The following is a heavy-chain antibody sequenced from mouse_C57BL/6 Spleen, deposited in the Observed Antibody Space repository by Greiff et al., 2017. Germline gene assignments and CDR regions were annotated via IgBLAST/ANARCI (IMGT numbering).Heavy chain of an antibody. CDR3: ARRDNTVVANYAMDY. V-gene: IGHV1-69*01. CDR1: GYTFTSYW. CDR2: IDPSDSYT. Sequence: QVQLQQPGAELVMPGASVKLSCKASGYTFTSYWMHWVKQRPGQGLEWIGEIDPSDSYTNYNQKFKGKSTLTVDKSSSTAYMQLSSLTSEDSAVYYCARRDNTVVANYAMDYWGQGTSVTVSS. D-gene: IGHD1-1*01. J-gene: IGHJ4*01.